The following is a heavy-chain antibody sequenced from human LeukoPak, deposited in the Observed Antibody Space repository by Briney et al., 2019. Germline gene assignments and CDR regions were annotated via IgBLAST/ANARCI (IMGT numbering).Heavy chain of an antibody. V-gene: IGHV4-61*02. D-gene: IGHD4-23*01. J-gene: IGHJ6*03. CDR3: ARSRGNSRYYYYMDV. Sequence: ASQTLSLTCTVSGGSISSGSYYWSWTRQPAGKGLEWIGRIYSSGSTNYNPSLKSRVTMSVDTSKNQFSLKPSSVTAADTAVYYCARSRGNSRYYYYMDVWGKGTTVTVSS. CDR1: GGSISSGSYY. CDR2: IYSSGST.